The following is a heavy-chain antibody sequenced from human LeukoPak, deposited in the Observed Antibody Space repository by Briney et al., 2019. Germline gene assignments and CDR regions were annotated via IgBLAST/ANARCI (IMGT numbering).Heavy chain of an antibody. V-gene: IGHV4-59*01. J-gene: IGHJ4*02. CDR2: IYYSGST. CDR1: GGSISSYY. CDR3: AVSATQGFDY. D-gene: IGHD2-15*01. Sequence: SETLPLTCTVSGGSISSYYWSWIRQPPGKGLEWIGYIYYSGSTNYNPSLKSRVTISVDTSKNQFSLKLSSVTAADTAVYYCAVSATQGFDYWGQGTLVTVSS.